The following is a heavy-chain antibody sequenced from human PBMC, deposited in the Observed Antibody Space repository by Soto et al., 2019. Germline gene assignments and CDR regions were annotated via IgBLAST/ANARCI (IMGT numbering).Heavy chain of an antibody. CDR2: ISYDGSEK. D-gene: IGHD3-3*02. CDR1: GFTFSSYG. V-gene: IGHV3-30*03. Sequence: GGSLRLSCAASGFTFSSYGMHWVRQAPGKGLEWVAVISYDGSEKYYVDSVKGRFTISRDNAKNPLYLQMNSLRAEDTAVYYCARDLFQSSALDYWGQGTLVTVSS. CDR3: ARDLFQSSALDY. J-gene: IGHJ4*02.